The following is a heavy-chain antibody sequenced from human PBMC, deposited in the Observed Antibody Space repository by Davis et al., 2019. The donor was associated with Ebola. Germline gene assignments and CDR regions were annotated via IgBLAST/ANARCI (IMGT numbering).Heavy chain of an antibody. CDR1: GGSISSSSYY. CDR2: ISGSGGST. D-gene: IGHD3-16*02. Sequence: ETLSLTCTVSGGSISSSSYYWGWIRQPPGKGLEWVSAISGSGGSTYYADSVKGRFTISRDNSKNTLYLQMNSLRAEDTAVYYCVRYRYLGVYYFDYWGQGTLVTVSS. V-gene: IGHV3-23*01. CDR3: VRYRYLGVYYFDY. J-gene: IGHJ4*02.